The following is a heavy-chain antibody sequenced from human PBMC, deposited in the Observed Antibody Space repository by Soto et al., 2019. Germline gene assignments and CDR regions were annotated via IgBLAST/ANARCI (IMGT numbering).Heavy chain of an antibody. J-gene: IGHJ4*02. CDR3: ASLPTQGYSSSWYYFDY. V-gene: IGHV4-31*03. D-gene: IGHD6-13*01. CDR2: IYYSGST. CDR1: GGSISSGGYY. Sequence: SGTLSLTCTVSGGSISSGGYYWSWIRQHPGKGLEWIGYIYYSGSTYYNPSLKSRVTISVDTSKNQFSLKLSSVTAADTAVYYCASLPTQGYSSSWYYFDYWGQGTLVTVSS.